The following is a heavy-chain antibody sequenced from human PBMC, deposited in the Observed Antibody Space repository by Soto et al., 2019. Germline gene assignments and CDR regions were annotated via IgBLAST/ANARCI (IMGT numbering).Heavy chain of an antibody. CDR3: VKDGTVDGYVGAFDI. CDR1: GFTFDDHT. D-gene: IGHD5-18*01. Sequence: GGSLRLSCAASGFTFDDHTLHWVRQAPGKGLEWVSLISWDGGSAYYADSVKGRFTISRDNIKDSLYLQMNSLRTDDTALYYCVKDGTVDGYVGAFDIWGQGTMVTVSS. CDR2: ISWDGGSA. V-gene: IGHV3-43*01. J-gene: IGHJ3*02.